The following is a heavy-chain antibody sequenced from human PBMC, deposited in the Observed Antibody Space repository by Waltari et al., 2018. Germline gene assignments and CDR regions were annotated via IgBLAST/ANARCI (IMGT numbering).Heavy chain of an antibody. V-gene: IGHV3-48*04. CDR3: ARDDRYSSSEGYWYFDL. D-gene: IGHD6-6*01. CDR1: GFTFSSYS. J-gene: IGHJ2*01. CDR2: ISSSSSTI. Sequence: EVQLVESGGGLVQPGGSLRLSCAASGFTFSSYSMNWVRQAPGKGLEWVSYISSSSSTIYYADSVMGRFPISRDNAKNSLYLQMNSLRAEDTAVYYCARDDRYSSSEGYWYFDLWGRGTLVTVSS.